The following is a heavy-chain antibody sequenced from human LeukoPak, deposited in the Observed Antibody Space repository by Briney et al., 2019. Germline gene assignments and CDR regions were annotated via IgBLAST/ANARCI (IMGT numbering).Heavy chain of an antibody. CDR1: GFTFSSYG. CDR2: ISYDGSNK. Sequence: GRSLRLSCAASGFTFSSYGMHWVRQAPGKGLEWVAVISYDGSNKYYADSVKGRFTISRDNSKNTLYLQMNSLRAEDTAVYYCAKAGIAVAGKPFDYWGQGTLVTVSS. D-gene: IGHD6-19*01. CDR3: AKAGIAVAGKPFDY. J-gene: IGHJ4*02. V-gene: IGHV3-30*18.